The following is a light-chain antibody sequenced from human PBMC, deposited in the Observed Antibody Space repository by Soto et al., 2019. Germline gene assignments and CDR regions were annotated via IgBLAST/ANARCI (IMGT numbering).Light chain of an antibody. CDR3: QQYGSSSET. CDR2: GAS. Sequence: EIVLTQSPGTLSLSPGERATLSCRATQSVSSNYLAWYQQKPGQAPRLLIYGASSRATGIPDRFSGRGSGTDFTLTISRMKPEDFAVYYCQQYGSSSETFGQGTKVDIK. V-gene: IGKV3-20*01. J-gene: IGKJ1*01. CDR1: QSVSSNY.